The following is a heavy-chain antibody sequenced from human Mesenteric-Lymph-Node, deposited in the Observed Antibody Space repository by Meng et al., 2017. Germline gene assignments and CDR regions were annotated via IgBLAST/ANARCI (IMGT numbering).Heavy chain of an antibody. CDR1: GYSIRSGYH. V-gene: IGHV4-38-2*02. J-gene: IGHJ3*02. CDR3: ARVASSALGFAAFDI. D-gene: IGHD6-19*01. Sequence: SETLSLTCIVSGYSIRSGYHWGWIRQPPGKGLESIGSIHQSGSTFYSASLKSRVAISVDTAKNQFSLKLTSVTAADTAVYYCARVASSALGFAAFDIWGQGTLVTVSS. CDR2: IHQSGST.